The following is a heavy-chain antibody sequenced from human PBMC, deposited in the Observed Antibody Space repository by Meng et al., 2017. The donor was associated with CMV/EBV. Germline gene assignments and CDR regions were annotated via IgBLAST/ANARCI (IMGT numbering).Heavy chain of an antibody. D-gene: IGHD2-8*01. CDR1: GFTFSSYE. CDR2: ISSSGSTI. Sequence: GESLKISCAASGFTFSSYEMNWVRQAPGKGLEWVSYISSSGSTIYYADSVKGRFTISRDNAKNSLYLQMNSLRAEDTAVYYCAREYCTNGVCYKRGGNDYWGQGTLVTVSS. CDR3: AREYCTNGVCYKRGGNDY. V-gene: IGHV3-48*03. J-gene: IGHJ4*02.